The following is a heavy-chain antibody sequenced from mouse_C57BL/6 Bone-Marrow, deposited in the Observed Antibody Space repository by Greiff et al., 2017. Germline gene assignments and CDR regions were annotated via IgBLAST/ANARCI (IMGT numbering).Heavy chain of an antibody. D-gene: IGHD2-1*01. J-gene: IGHJ2*01. CDR3: ASIYYGNFFPF. CDR1: GYAFSSSW. CDR2: IYPGGGDT. Sequence: QVQLQQSGPELAKPGASVKISCKASGYAFSSSWMNWVKQRPGKGLEWIGRIYPGGGDTNYNGKFKGKATLTADKSSSTAYMQLSSLTSEDSAVYFCASIYYGNFFPFWGPGTTLTVSS. V-gene: IGHV1-82*01.